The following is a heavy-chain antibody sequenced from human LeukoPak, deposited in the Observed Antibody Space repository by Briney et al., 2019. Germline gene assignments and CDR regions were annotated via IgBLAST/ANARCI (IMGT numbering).Heavy chain of an antibody. J-gene: IGHJ3*02. Sequence: ASVKVSCKASGYTFTGYYIHWVRQPPGQGLEWMGWINPNSGGTNYAQKFQGRVTMTRDTSISTAYMELSRLRSDDTAVYYCAREHDSSGGDAFDIWGQGTMVTVSS. CDR1: GYTFTGYY. V-gene: IGHV1-2*02. CDR3: AREHDSSGGDAFDI. CDR2: INPNSGGT. D-gene: IGHD3-22*01.